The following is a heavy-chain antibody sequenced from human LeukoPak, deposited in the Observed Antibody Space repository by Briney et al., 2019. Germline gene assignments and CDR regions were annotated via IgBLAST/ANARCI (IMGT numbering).Heavy chain of an antibody. V-gene: IGHV3-11*03. CDR1: GFTFSDYS. Sequence: GGSLRLSCAASGFTFSDYSMSWIRQAPGKGLEWVSYISSSSSYTSYADSVKGRFTISRDNAKNSLYLQMNSLRAEDTAVYYCARSRYSSSWYRLFDYWGQGTLVTVSS. D-gene: IGHD6-13*01. J-gene: IGHJ4*02. CDR3: ARSRYSSSWYRLFDY. CDR2: ISSSSSYT.